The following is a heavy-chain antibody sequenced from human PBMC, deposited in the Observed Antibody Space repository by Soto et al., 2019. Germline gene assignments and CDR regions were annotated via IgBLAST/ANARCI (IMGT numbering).Heavy chain of an antibody. CDR2: ISGSGGST. CDR3: AKDGRMVVVAATDYTEYFQH. J-gene: IGHJ1*01. V-gene: IGHV3-23*01. Sequence: EVQLLESGGGLVQPGGSLRLSCAASGFTFSSYAMSWVRQAPGKGLEWVSAISGSGGSTYYADSVKGRFTISRDNSKNTLYLQMNSLRAEDTAVYYCAKDGRMVVVAATDYTEYFQHWGQGTLVTGSS. CDR1: GFTFSSYA. D-gene: IGHD2-15*01.